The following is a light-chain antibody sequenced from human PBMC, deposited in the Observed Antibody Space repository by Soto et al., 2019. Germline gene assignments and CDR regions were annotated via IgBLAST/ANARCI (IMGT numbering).Light chain of an antibody. CDR3: AAWDDSLNGDV. CDR2: SNN. J-gene: IGLJ1*01. V-gene: IGLV1-44*01. CDR1: SSSIGSNT. Sequence: QSVLTQPPSASGTPGQRVTISCSGSSSSIGSNTVNWYQQIPGTAPKLLLYSNNQRPSGVPDRFSGSKSGTSASLAISGLQSEDEADYYCAAWDDSLNGDVFGIGTKLTVL.